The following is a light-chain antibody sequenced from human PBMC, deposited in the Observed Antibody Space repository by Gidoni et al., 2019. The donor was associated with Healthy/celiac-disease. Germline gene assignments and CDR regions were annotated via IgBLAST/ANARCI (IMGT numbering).Light chain of an antibody. CDR1: QSVSSN. CDR3: QQYNNWPPLT. Sequence: EIVMTTSPATLSVSPGERATLSCRASQSVSSNLAWYQQKPGQAPRLLIYGASTRATGIPARFSGSGSGTEFTLTISSLQSEDFAVYYCQQYNNWPPLTFXGXTKVEIK. CDR2: GAS. V-gene: IGKV3-15*01. J-gene: IGKJ4*01.